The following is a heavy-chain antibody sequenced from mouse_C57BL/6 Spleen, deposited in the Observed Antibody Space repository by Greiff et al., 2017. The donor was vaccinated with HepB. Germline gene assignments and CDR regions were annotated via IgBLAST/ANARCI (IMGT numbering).Heavy chain of an antibody. V-gene: IGHV14-2*01. Sequence: VQLQQSGAELVKPGASVKLSCTASGFNIKDYYMHWVKQRTEQGLEWIGRIDPEDDETKYAPKFQGKATITVDTSSNTAYLQLSSLTSEDTAVYYCARDYYGDYWGRSTTLTVSS. CDR1: GFNIKDYY. CDR3: ARDYYGDY. J-gene: IGHJ2*01. CDR2: IDPEDDET. D-gene: IGHD1-1*01.